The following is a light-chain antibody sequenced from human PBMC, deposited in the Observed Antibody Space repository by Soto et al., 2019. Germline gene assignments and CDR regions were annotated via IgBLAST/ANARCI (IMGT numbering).Light chain of an antibody. Sequence: QSALTQPASVSGSPGQSITISCTGTSSDVGGYNYVSWYQQHPGKAPKLMIYEVSNRPSGVSNRFSGSKSGNTASLTISGLQAEDEADYYCQSYDSSLSRWVFGGGTKLTVL. J-gene: IGLJ3*02. V-gene: IGLV2-14*01. CDR1: SSDVGGYNY. CDR2: EVS. CDR3: QSYDSSLSRWV.